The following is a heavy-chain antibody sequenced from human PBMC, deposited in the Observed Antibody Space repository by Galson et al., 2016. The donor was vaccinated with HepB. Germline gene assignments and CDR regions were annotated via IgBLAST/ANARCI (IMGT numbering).Heavy chain of an antibody. J-gene: IGHJ4*02. D-gene: IGHD6-19*01. CDR3: ARDGGSGWSRLW. CDR1: GYTFTSCA. Sequence: SVKVSCKASGYTFTSCAIHWVRQAPGQRLERMGWTNNANGNTEYSQSFQGRVTFTRDTSASTAYMELSSLRSEDTAVYYCARDGGSGWSRLWWGQGTLVAVSS. CDR2: TNNANGNT. V-gene: IGHV1-3*04.